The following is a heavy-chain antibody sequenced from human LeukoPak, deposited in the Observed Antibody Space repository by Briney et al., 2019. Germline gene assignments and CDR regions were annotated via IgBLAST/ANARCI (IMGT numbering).Heavy chain of an antibody. D-gene: IGHD2-21*02. J-gene: IGHJ3*02. V-gene: IGHV3-30-3*01. CDR1: GFTFRNYA. CDR2: ILHDGSNK. Sequence: PGGSLRLSCAASGFTFRNYAMHQVRQAPGKGLEWVAVILHDGSNKYYADSVKGRFTISRDNSKNTLYLQMNSLRADDAALYYCARGDCGGDCYLSMATYDIWGQGTKVTVSS. CDR3: ARGDCGGDCYLSMATYDI.